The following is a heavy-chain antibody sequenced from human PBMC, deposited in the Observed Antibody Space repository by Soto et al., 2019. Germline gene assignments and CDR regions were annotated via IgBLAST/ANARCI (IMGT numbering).Heavy chain of an antibody. J-gene: IGHJ4*02. CDR1: GFTFSNYG. D-gene: IGHD3-3*01. CDR2: ISGGSTYI. V-gene: IGHV3-21*01. Sequence: EVQLVESGGGLAKPGGSLRLSCAASGFTFSNYGMYWVRQAPGKGLEWVSFISGGSTYIYYADSLKGRFTISRDNVKNSLYLQMNSLRAEDTAMYYCARDETKILGVLTLFDYWGQGTLVTVSS. CDR3: ARDETKILGVLTLFDY.